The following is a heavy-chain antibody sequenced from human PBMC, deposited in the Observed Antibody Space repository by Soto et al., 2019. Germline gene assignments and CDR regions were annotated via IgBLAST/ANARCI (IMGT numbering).Heavy chain of an antibody. Sequence: QVQLVQSGAEVKKPGSSVKVSCKASGGSLSNYGISWWRQAPGQGLEWRGGIIPVFGTANYAQKFQGRVTITADESTSIVYMDVTSLRSEDTAVYYCARGDATKIVVTTYYAMDVWGQGTTVTVSS. CDR2: IIPVFGTA. CDR1: GGSLSNYG. CDR3: ARGDATKIVVTTYYAMDV. V-gene: IGHV1-69*12. J-gene: IGHJ6*02. D-gene: IGHD3-9*01.